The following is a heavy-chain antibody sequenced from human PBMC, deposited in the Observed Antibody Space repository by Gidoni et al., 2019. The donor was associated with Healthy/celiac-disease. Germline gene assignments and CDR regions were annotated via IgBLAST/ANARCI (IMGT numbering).Heavy chain of an antibody. CDR3: ASCWIPGSYGMDV. D-gene: IGHD2-2*03. CDR2: IYTSGST. J-gene: IGHJ6*02. Sequence: QVQLQESGPGLVKPSQTLSLTCTVSGCSISSGSYYWSWIRQPAGKGLEWIGRIYTSGSTNYNPSIKRRVTMSVDTSKNQFSLKLSSVTAADTAVYYCASCWIPGSYGMDVWGQGTTVTVSS. V-gene: IGHV4-61*02. CDR1: GCSISSGSYY.